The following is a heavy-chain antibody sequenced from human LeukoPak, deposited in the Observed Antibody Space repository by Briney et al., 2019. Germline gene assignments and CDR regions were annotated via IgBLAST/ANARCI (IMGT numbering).Heavy chain of an antibody. CDR1: GFTFSSYG. CDR3: AKDSVRVVPAAIWYYYYYYMDV. V-gene: IGHV3-33*06. Sequence: PGRSLRLSCAASGFTFSSYGMHWVRRAPGKGLEWVAVIWYDGSNKYYADSVKGRFTISRDNSKNTLYLQMNSLRAEDTAVYYCAKDSVRVVPAAIWYYYYYYMDVWGKGTTVTVSS. CDR2: IWYDGSNK. J-gene: IGHJ6*03. D-gene: IGHD2-2*01.